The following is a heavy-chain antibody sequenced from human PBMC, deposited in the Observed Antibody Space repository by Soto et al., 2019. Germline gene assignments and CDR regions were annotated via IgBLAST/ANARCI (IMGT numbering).Heavy chain of an antibody. CDR1: GYSFTSYW. Sequence: GESLKISCKGSGYSFTSYWIGWVRQMPGKGLEWMGIIYPGDSDTRYSPSFQGQVTISADKSISTAYLQWSSLKASDTAMYYCATDPWNCSSPSCRDAFDIWGQGKMVTVSS. CDR2: IYPGDSDT. D-gene: IGHD2-2*01. J-gene: IGHJ3*02. CDR3: ATDPWNCSSPSCRDAFDI. V-gene: IGHV5-51*01.